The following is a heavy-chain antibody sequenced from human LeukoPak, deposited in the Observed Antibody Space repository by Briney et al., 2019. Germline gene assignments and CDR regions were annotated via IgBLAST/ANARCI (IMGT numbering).Heavy chain of an antibody. CDR1: GGTFSSYA. Sequence: GASVKVSCKASGGTFSSYAISWVRQAPGQGLEWMGRIIPILGIANYAQKFQGRVTITADKSTSTAYMELSSLRSEDTAVYYCARDSNWNYLGEVDYWGQGTLVTVSS. CDR2: IIPILGIA. J-gene: IGHJ4*02. V-gene: IGHV1-69*04. D-gene: IGHD1-7*01. CDR3: ARDSNWNYLGEVDY.